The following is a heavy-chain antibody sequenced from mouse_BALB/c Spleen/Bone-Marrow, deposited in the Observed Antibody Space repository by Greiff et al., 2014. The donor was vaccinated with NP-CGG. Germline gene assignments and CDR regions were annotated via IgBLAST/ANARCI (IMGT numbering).Heavy chain of an antibody. Sequence: QVLLQQSGAELARPGASVKLSCRASGYTFTTYTVNWVKQRPGQGLEWIGYINPSSSYTNYNQKFKDKSTLAADKSSSTAYMQMSSLTSEDSAVYYCARRGVYDYSWFVYWGQGTLVTVSA. CDR3: ARRGVYDYSWFVY. V-gene: IGHV1-4*01. D-gene: IGHD2-4*01. J-gene: IGHJ3*01. CDR2: INPSSSYT. CDR1: GYTFTTYT.